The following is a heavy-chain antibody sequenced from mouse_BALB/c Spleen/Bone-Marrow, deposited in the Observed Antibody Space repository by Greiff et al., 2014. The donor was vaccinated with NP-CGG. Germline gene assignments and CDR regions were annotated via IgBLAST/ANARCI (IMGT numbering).Heavy chain of an antibody. V-gene: IGHV1-63*01. CDR2: IYPGSGST. J-gene: IGHJ4*01. Sequence: QVQLKHSGTELVRPGTSVKISCKASGYAFTNYWLGWVKQRPGHGLEWIGDIYPGSGSTAYNEKFKGKATLTADKSSSTAYMQLSGLTAYDSAVYCGTRRRSMDYWGQGTSLTASS. CDR3: TRRRSMDY. CDR1: GYAFTNYW.